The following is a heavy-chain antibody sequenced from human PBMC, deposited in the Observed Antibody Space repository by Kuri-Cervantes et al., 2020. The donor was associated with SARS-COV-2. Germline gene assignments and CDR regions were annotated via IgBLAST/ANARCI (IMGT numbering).Heavy chain of an antibody. CDR3: AKSSGTADGGFDP. D-gene: IGHD6-19*01. CDR2: ISYDGSNK. J-gene: IGHJ5*02. Sequence: GESLKISCAASGFTFDGYAMHWVRQAPGKGLEWVAVISYDGSNKYYADSVKGRFTISRDNSKNTLYLQMNSLRAEDTAVYYCAKSSGTADGGFDPWGQGTLVTVSS. V-gene: IGHV3-30*18. CDR1: GFTFDGYA.